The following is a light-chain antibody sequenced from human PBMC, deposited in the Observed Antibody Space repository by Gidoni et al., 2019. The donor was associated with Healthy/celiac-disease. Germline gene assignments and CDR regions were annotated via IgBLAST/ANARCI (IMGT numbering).Light chain of an antibody. J-gene: IGKJ5*01. Sequence: EIVLTQSPGTLSLSPGERATLSCRASQSVSSSYLAWYQQKPGQAPRLLIYGASSRATCIPDRFSGSGSGTDFTLTISRLEPEDFAVYYCQQYGSSPITFXQXTRLXIK. CDR1: QSVSSSY. CDR3: QQYGSSPIT. CDR2: GAS. V-gene: IGKV3-20*01.